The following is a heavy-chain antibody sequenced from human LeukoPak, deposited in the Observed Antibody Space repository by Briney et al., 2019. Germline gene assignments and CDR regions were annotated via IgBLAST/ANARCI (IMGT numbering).Heavy chain of an antibody. CDR1: GTFIRNGNY. CDR3: ARTTEAHSWRTRYYDYYMDV. CDR2: IYHSGST. V-gene: IGHV4-38-2*02. J-gene: IGHJ6*03. D-gene: IGHD6-13*01. Sequence: SETLSLTCSVSGTFIRNGNYWGWIRQPPGKGLEWIGTIYHSGSTSNNPSLKSRVTISVDTSKNQFSLKLSSVTAADTAVYYCARTTEAHSWRTRYYDYYMDVWGKGTTVTVSS.